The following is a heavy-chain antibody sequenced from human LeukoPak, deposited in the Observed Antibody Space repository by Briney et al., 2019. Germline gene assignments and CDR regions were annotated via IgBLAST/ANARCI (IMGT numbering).Heavy chain of an antibody. CDR2: IYTSGST. CDR3: ARDRRERKRRGFTP. J-gene: IGHJ5*02. Sequence: SETLSLTCTVSGGSISSYYWSWIRQPAGKGLEWIGRIYTSGSTNYNPSLKSRVTMSVDTSKNQFSLKLSSVTAADTAVNYGARDRRERKRRGFTPWGQGTWSPSPQ. V-gene: IGHV4-4*07. CDR1: GGSISSYY. D-gene: IGHD1-1*01.